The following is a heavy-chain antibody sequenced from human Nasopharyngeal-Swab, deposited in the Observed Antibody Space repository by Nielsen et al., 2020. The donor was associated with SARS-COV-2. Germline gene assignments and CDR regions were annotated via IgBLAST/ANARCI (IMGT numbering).Heavy chain of an antibody. Sequence: GESLKISCQGSGYSFTSYWIAWVRQMPGKGLEWMGIIYPGDSDTRYSPSFQGQVTISADKSIKTAYLQWSSLKASDTAMYYCAWKSSGWYGSYDYWGQGTLVTVSS. CDR1: GYSFTSYW. V-gene: IGHV5-51*01. J-gene: IGHJ4*02. D-gene: IGHD6-19*01. CDR3: AWKSSGWYGSYDY. CDR2: IYPGDSDT.